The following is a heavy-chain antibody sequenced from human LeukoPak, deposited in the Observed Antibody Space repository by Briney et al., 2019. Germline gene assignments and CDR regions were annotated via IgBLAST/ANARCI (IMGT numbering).Heavy chain of an antibody. CDR2: IYYSGST. D-gene: IGHD5-24*01. Sequence: SSETLSLTCTVSGGSISSGGYYWGWIRQHPGKGLEWIGYIYYSGSTYYNPSLKSRVTISVDTSKNQFSLKLSSVTAADTAVYYCARGLPRWLHHRSHWFDPWDQGTLVTVSS. J-gene: IGHJ5*02. V-gene: IGHV4-31*03. CDR3: ARGLPRWLHHRSHWFDP. CDR1: GGSISSGGYY.